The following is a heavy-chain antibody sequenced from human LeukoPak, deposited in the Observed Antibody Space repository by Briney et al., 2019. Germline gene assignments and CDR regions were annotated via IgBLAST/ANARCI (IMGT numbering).Heavy chain of an antibody. CDR3: ARGVTAAGTTFFDS. CDR2: IHYSGST. V-gene: IGHV4-59*01. D-gene: IGHD6-13*01. J-gene: IGHJ4*02. Sequence: SETLSLTCTVSGGSISSYYWSWIRQPPGKGLEWIGYIHYSGSTNYNPSLKSRVTISVDTSKNQFSLKLSSVTAADTAVYYCARGVTAAGTTFFDSWGQGTLVTVSS. CDR1: GGSISSYY.